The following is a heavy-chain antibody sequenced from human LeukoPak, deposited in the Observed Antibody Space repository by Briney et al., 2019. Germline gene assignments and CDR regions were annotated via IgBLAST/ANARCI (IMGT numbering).Heavy chain of an antibody. Sequence: ASVKVSCKASGGTFSSSGISWVRQAPGHGLEWMGGIIPIFATANYAQKFQGRVTMTRDTSISTAYMELSRLRSDDTAVYYCARGRDGYNYVDYWGQGTLVTVSS. J-gene: IGHJ4*02. V-gene: IGHV1-69*05. CDR2: IIPIFATA. CDR3: ARGRDGYNYVDY. D-gene: IGHD5-24*01. CDR1: GGTFSSSG.